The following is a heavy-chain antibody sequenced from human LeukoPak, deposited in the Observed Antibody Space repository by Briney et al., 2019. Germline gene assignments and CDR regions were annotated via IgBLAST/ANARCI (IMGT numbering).Heavy chain of an antibody. V-gene: IGHV3-30*03. Sequence: PGRSLRLSCAASGFTFSSYGMHWVRQAPGKGLEWVAVISYDGSNKYYADSVKGRFTISRDNSKNTLYLQMNSLRAEDTAVYYCARDLLSTVTTSHYGMDVWGQGTTVTVSS. CDR1: GFTFSSYG. CDR2: ISYDGSNK. D-gene: IGHD4-17*01. CDR3: ARDLLSTVTTSHYGMDV. J-gene: IGHJ6*02.